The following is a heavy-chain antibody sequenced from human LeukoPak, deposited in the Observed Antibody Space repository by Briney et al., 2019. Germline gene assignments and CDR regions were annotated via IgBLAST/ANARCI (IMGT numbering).Heavy chain of an antibody. CDR2: ISGSGGST. CDR1: GFTFSSYA. V-gene: IGHV3-23*01. Sequence: PGRSLRLSCAASGFTFSSYAMSWVRQAPGKGLEWVSAISGSGGSTYYADSVKGRFTISRDNSKNTLYLQMNSLRAEDTAVYYCAKAPSSGRQYPFDYWGQGTLVTVSS. D-gene: IGHD6-19*01. J-gene: IGHJ4*02. CDR3: AKAPSSGRQYPFDY.